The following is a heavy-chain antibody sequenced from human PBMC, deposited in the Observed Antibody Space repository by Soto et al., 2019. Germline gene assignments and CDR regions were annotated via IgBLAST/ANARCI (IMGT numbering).Heavy chain of an antibody. J-gene: IGHJ4*02. CDR3: ASRYCSGSSCSSPLGY. D-gene: IGHD2-15*01. V-gene: IGHV1-69*02. Sequence: SVKVSCKASGGTFSSYTISWVRQAPGQGLEWMGRIIPILGIANYAQKFQGRVTITADKSTSTAYMKLSSRRSEDTAVYSCASRYCSGSSCSSPLGYWGQETLVTVSS. CDR2: IIPILGIA. CDR1: GGTFSSYT.